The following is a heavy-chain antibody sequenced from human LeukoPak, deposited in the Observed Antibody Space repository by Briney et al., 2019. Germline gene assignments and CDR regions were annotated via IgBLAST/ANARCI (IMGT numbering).Heavy chain of an antibody. CDR3: ARPEGSSSWHSYY. V-gene: IGHV3-7*03. Sequence: GGSLRLSCAASGFTFNTFWMSWVRQAPGKGLEWVANINQDGSEKYYVDSVKGRFTISGDNAKNSLYLQMNSLRAEDTAVYYCARPEGSSSWHSYYWGQGTLVTVSS. CDR2: INQDGSEK. CDR1: GFTFNTFW. J-gene: IGHJ4*02. D-gene: IGHD6-13*01.